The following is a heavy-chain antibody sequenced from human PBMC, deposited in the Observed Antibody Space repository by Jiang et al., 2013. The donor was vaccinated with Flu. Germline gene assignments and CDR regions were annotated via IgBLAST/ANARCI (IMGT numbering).Heavy chain of an antibody. V-gene: IGHV4-39*01. J-gene: IGHJ6*02. D-gene: IGHD6-19*01. CDR1: GGSISSSSYY. CDR2: IYYSGST. Sequence: GLVKPSETLSLTCTVSGGSISSSSYYWGWIRQPPGKGLEWIGSIYYSGSTYYNPSLKSRVTISVDTSKNQFSLKLSSVTAADTAVYYCARQIAVYGMDVWGQGTTVTVSS. CDR3: ARQIAVYGMDV.